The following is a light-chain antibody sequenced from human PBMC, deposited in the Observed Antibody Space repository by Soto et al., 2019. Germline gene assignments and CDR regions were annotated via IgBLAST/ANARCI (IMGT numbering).Light chain of an antibody. Sequence: EVVLTQSPATLSLSPGERATLSCRASQSVSSNLAWYRQKPGQAPRLLIYDVSNRATGIPARFSGSGSGTDFTLTISSLEPEDFAVYFCQHHNSWPLTFGGGPKVELK. V-gene: IGKV3-11*01. CDR3: QHHNSWPLT. J-gene: IGKJ4*01. CDR1: QSVSSN. CDR2: DVS.